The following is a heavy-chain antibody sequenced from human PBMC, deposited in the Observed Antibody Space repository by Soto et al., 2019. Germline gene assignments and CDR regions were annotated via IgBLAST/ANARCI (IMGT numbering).Heavy chain of an antibody. D-gene: IGHD6-19*01. V-gene: IGHV3-53*04. CDR3: ARDRYSSGWLDAFDI. Sequence: PGGSLRLSCAASGFTVSSNYMSWVRQAPGKGLEWVSVIFTGGSTYYADSVKGRITISRHSSKNTEYLQMNSLRAEDTAVYYCARDRYSSGWLDAFDIWGQGTMVTVSS. CDR1: GFTVSSNY. J-gene: IGHJ3*02. CDR2: IFTGGST.